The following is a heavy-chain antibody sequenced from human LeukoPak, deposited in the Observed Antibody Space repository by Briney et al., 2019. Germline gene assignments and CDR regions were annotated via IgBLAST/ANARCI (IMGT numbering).Heavy chain of an antibody. D-gene: IGHD2-15*01. CDR1: GFTFSSYR. V-gene: IGHV3-48*02. Sequence: QTGGSLRLSCVASGFTFSSYRMTRVRQAPGKGLEWVSEIGGSHSPIRYADSVKGRFTISRDNAKNLLYLQMNSLRDDDTAVYFCARDLRYCNGGTCYGGAFDFWGQGTLVTVSS. J-gene: IGHJ3*01. CDR3: ARDLRYCNGGTCYGGAFDF. CDR2: IGGSHSPI.